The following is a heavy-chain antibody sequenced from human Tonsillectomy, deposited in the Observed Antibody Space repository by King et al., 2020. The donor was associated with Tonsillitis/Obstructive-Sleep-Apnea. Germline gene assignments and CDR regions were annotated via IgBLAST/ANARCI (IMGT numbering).Heavy chain of an antibody. CDR3: ARALGHCSRTSCYLDYFYYMDV. Sequence: QLVQSGAEVKKPGASVKVSCKASGYTFSSYAMQWVRQAPGQRLEWMGWINAGNANTKYSQKFQGRVTITRDTSASTAYMELSSLRSEDTAVYYCARALGHCSRTSCYLDYFYYMDVWGKGTTVTVSS. CDR1: GYTFSSYA. CDR2: INAGNANT. V-gene: IGHV1-3*01. J-gene: IGHJ6*03. D-gene: IGHD2-2*01.